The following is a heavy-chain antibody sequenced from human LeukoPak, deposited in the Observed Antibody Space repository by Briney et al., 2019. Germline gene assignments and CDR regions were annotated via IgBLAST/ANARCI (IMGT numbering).Heavy chain of an antibody. V-gene: IGHV3-33*01. Sequence: GRSLRLSCAASGFTFSSYGMHWVRQAPGKGLEWVAVIWYDGSNKYYADSVEGRFTISRDNSKNTLYLQMNSLRAEDTAVYYCARDHLYYFDYWGQGTLVTVSS. CDR3: ARDHLYYFDY. J-gene: IGHJ4*02. CDR2: IWYDGSNK. CDR1: GFTFSSYG.